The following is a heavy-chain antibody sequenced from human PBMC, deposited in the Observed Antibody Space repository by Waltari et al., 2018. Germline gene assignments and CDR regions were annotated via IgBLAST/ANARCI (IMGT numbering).Heavy chain of an antibody. CDR2: IYTSGST. CDR1: VGSISSYY. J-gene: IGHJ4*02. CDR3: ARDGYYDSSGYYYGVY. V-gene: IGHV4-4*07. D-gene: IGHD3-22*01. Sequence: QVQLQESGPGLVKPSETLSLTCTVSVGSISSYYWSWIRQPAGKGLEWLGRIYTSGSTNYNPALKSRVTMSVETSKNQFSLKLSSVTAADTAVYYCARDGYYDSSGYYYGVYWGQGTLVTVSS.